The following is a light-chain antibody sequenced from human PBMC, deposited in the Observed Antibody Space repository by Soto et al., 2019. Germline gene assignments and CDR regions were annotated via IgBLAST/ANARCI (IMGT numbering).Light chain of an antibody. CDR3: QGHSTYSEA. Sequence: IEMAQSPSSLYASVGAVSSITNRASQTISSWLAWYQQKPGKAPKLLIYKASTLKSGVPSRFSGSGSETEYTLTIRSLQPYGTAPPYCQGHSTYSEAFAQGSKVDIK. V-gene: IGKV1-5*03. CDR2: KAS. CDR1: QTISSW. J-gene: IGKJ1*01.